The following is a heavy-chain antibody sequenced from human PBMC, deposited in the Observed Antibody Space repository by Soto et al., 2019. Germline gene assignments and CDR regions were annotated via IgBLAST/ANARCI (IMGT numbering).Heavy chain of an antibody. CDR3: ALRETGSYFDY. CDR1: GFTFSTYA. D-gene: IGHD1-26*01. CDR2: ISASGDNT. J-gene: IGHJ4*02. V-gene: IGHV3-23*01. Sequence: EVQLLESGGGLVQPGGSLRLSCAGSGFTFSTYAMSWVRQAPGKGLEWVSAISASGDNTFYTDSVKGRFTISRDNSRNTLYLQMDSLRAEDTAIYYCALRETGSYFDYWGQGTLVTVSS.